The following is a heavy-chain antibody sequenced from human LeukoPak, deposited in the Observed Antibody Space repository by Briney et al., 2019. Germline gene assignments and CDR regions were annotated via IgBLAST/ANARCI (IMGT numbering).Heavy chain of an antibody. D-gene: IGHD3-10*01. J-gene: IGHJ4*02. CDR1: GFTFSRYG. V-gene: IGHV3-30*02. CDR3: AKDRGFGVFFQYYFDY. Sequence: GGSLRLSCAASGFTFSRYGMHWVRQAPGKGLEWVAFIRYDGSNKDYTDSVKGRFTLSRDNSKNTLYLQMNSLRPEDTAVYYCAKDRGFGVFFQYYFDYWGQGTLVTVSS. CDR2: IRYDGSNK.